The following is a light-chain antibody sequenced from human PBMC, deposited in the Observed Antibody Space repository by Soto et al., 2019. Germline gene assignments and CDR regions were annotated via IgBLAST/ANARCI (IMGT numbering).Light chain of an antibody. CDR3: QQYDITPWT. Sequence: EIVLTQSPATLSLSPGERATLSCRASQSVRSYLAWYQQKPGQAPRLLIYDASNRATGIPARFSGSGSGTDFTLTISSLEPEDFAVYYCQQYDITPWTFGQGTKVEVK. V-gene: IGKV3-11*01. CDR2: DAS. CDR1: QSVRSY. J-gene: IGKJ1*01.